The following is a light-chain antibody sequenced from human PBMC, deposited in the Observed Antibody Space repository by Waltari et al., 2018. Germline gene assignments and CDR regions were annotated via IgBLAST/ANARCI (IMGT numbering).Light chain of an antibody. J-gene: IGKJ4*01. V-gene: IGKV3-15*01. Sequence: EIIMTQSPATRYVSPGERATLTCRPSQSVSSNLAWDQQKPGQATRLLIYGASTRATGIPARFSGSGSGTEFTLTISSMQSEDFAVYYCQQYNNWPPLTFGGVNKVEIK. CDR1: QSVSSN. CDR3: QQYNNWPPLT. CDR2: GAS.